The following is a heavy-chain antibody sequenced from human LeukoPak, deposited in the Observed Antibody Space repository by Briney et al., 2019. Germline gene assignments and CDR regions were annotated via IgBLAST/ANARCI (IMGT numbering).Heavy chain of an antibody. D-gene: IGHD4-11*01. CDR1: GYTFTGYY. J-gene: IGHJ6*02. Sequence: ASVKVSCKASGYTFTGYYMHWVRQAPGQRLEWMGWINPNIGGTNYAEKFQGKVTRTRDTSISTAYMELSRLRSDDTAVYYCAREGAKATVTTPYYYDGMDVWGQGTTVTVSS. V-gene: IGHV1-2*02. CDR3: AREGAKATVTTPYYYDGMDV. CDR2: INPNIGGT.